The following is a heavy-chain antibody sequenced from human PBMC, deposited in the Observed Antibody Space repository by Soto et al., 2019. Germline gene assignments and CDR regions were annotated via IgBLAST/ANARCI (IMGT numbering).Heavy chain of an antibody. CDR1: GGSISSSSYY. CDR3: ARQSGNYYDSNGYLYY. D-gene: IGHD3-22*01. CDR2: IYYSGST. J-gene: IGHJ4*02. Sequence: TSETLSLTCTVSGGSISSSSYYWGWIRQPPGKGLEWIGSIYYSGSTYYNPSLKSRVTISVDTSKDQFSLNVTSVTAADTAVYYCARQSGNYYDSNGYLYYWGQGTLVTVSS. V-gene: IGHV4-39*01.